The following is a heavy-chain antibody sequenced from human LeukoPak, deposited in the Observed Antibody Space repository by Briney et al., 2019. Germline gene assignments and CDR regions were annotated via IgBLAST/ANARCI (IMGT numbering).Heavy chain of an antibody. D-gene: IGHD1-14*01. CDR1: GYTFTGYY. CDR2: INPNSGGT. J-gene: IGHJ4*02. CDR3: ARDTGAGELGY. Sequence: ASVKVSCKSSGYTFTGYYMHWVRQAPGQGLEWMGWINPNSGGTNYPQKFQGRVTMTRATSISTAYMELSTPRSAATAVYSCARDTGAGELGYWGQGTLVTVSS. V-gene: IGHV1-2*02.